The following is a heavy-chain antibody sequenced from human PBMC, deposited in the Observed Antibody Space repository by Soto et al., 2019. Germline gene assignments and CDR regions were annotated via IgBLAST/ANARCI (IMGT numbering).Heavy chain of an antibody. CDR3: ARVHSDSSGYYQTSM. Sequence: ASETLSLTCTVSGGSISSGGYYWSWIRQHPGKGLEWIGYIYYSGSTYYNPSLKSRVTISVDTSKNQFSLKLSSVTAADTAVYYCARVHSDSSGYYQTSMWGQGTLVTVSS. CDR1: GGSISSGGYY. CDR2: IYYSGST. J-gene: IGHJ4*02. D-gene: IGHD3-22*01. V-gene: IGHV4-31*03.